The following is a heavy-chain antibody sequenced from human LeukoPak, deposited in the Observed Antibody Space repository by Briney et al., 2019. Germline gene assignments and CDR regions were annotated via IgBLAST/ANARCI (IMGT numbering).Heavy chain of an antibody. V-gene: IGHV4-59*08. Sequence: PSETLSLTCTVSGGSISSYYWSWIRQPPGKGLEWIGYIYYSGSTNYNPSLKSRVTISVDTSKNQFSLKLSSVTAADTAVYYCARLSHDCCSTSCYVDYWGQGTLVTVSS. D-gene: IGHD2-2*01. CDR3: ARLSHDCCSTSCYVDY. CDR2: IYYSGST. J-gene: IGHJ4*02. CDR1: GGSISSYY.